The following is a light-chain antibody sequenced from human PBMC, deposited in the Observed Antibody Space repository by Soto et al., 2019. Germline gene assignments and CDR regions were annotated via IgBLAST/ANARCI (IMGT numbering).Light chain of an antibody. CDR3: QQRSNWPPIT. Sequence: ESVLTQSPATLSLAPGERASLSCRASQSVSSNLAWYQQKPGQVPRLLIYGASTRPAGIPARFSGSGSGTDFTLTISSLEPEDFAVYYCQQRSNWPPITFGQGTRLEI. CDR1: QSVSSN. CDR2: GAS. V-gene: IGKV3-11*01. J-gene: IGKJ5*01.